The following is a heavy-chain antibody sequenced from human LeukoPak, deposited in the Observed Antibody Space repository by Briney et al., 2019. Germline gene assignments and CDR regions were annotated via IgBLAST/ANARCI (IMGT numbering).Heavy chain of an antibody. V-gene: IGHV1-69*06. CDR2: IIPIFGTA. CDR3: ATDIAAAGGYYYYGMDV. CDR1: GGTFSSYA. D-gene: IGHD6-13*01. Sequence: ASVKVSCKASGGTFSSYAISWVRQAPGQGLEWMGGIIPIFGTAIYAQKFQGRVTMTEDTSTDTAYMELSSLRSEDTAVYYCATDIAAAGGYYYYGMDVWGQGTTVTVSS. J-gene: IGHJ6*02.